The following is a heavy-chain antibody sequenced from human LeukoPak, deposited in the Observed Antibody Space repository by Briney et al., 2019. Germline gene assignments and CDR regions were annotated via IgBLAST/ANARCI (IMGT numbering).Heavy chain of an antibody. CDR1: GYTFTSDY. J-gene: IGHJ4*02. CDR3: PRPPHISADENFDY. CDR2: IYLNSGGT. V-gene: IGHV1-2*02. Sequence: ASVKVSCKASGYTFTSDYMHWVRQAPGQGLEWMGWIYLNSGGTNYAQQFQGRVTITRATSISTAYLELSRLGSDAPAVYYCPRPPHISADENFDYWGQGTLVTVSS. D-gene: IGHD2-21*01.